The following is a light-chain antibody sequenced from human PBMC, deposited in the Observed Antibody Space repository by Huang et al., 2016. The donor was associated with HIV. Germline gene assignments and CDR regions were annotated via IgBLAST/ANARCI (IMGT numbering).Light chain of an antibody. V-gene: IGKV1-27*01. J-gene: IGKJ1*01. CDR1: QGISSY. Sequence: DIQMTQSPSSLSASVGDRVTITCLASQGISSYLAWYQQKPGKVPKLLIYAASTLQSGVPSRFSGSGSGTDFTLTISSLQPEDVATYYCQKYNSAPWTCGQGTKVEIK. CDR3: QKYNSAPWT. CDR2: AAS.